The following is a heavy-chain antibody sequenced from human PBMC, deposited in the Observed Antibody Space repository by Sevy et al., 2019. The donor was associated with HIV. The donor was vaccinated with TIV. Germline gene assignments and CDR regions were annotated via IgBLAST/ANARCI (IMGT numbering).Heavy chain of an antibody. J-gene: IGHJ6*02. CDR1: GDSISSNY. CDR2: IYYSGST. Sequence: SETLSLTCTVSGDSISSNYWNWIRQPPGKGLEWIGYIYYSGSTNYNPSLKSRVTISVDTSKNQFSLRLSSVTAADTAVYYCARQSVTYYILTGWHYYGVDVRGQGTTVTVSS. CDR3: ARQSVTYYILTGWHYYGVDV. D-gene: IGHD3-9*01. V-gene: IGHV4-59*08.